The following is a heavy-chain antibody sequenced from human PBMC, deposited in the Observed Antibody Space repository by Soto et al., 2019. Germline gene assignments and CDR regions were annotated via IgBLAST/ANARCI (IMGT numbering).Heavy chain of an antibody. V-gene: IGHV3-30-3*01. CDR1: GFTFSSYA. D-gene: IGHD4-4*01. J-gene: IGHJ2*01. CDR2: ITYDGSNK. Sequence: QVQLVESGGGVVQPGRSLRLSCAASGFTFSSYAMHWVRQAPGKGLEWVAVITYDGSNKYYADSVKGRFTISRDNSKKTLQLPLNSLRTEDTAVYYCARPLWRDDYNWAYFDLWGRGTLVTVSS. CDR3: ARPLWRDDYNWAYFDL.